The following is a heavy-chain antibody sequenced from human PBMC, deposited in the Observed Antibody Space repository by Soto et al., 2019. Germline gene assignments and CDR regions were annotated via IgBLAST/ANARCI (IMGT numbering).Heavy chain of an antibody. CDR1: GFTFSSYA. V-gene: IGHV3-23*01. D-gene: IGHD6-19*01. Sequence: EVQLLESGGGLVQPGGSLRLSCAASGFTFSSYAMSWVRQAPGKGLEWVAAVSGTGGSTNYADSVKGRFTISRDNSKNTLYLQMNSLIAGETAVYYCAKAGSIEVAGNHLDYWGQGTLVTVSS. J-gene: IGHJ4*02. CDR3: AKAGSIEVAGNHLDY. CDR2: VSGTGGST.